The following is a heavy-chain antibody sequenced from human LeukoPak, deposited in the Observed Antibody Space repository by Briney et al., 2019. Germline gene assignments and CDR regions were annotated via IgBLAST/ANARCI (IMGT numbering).Heavy chain of an antibody. V-gene: IGHV4-59*08. Sequence: PSETLSLTCTVSGGSISSYYWSWIRQPPGKGLEWIGYIYYSGSTNYNPSLKSRVTISVDTSKNQFSLKLSSVTAADTAVYYCARRIAAAGLYYYYYGMDVWGQGTTVTVSS. CDR1: GGSISSYY. CDR2: IYYSGST. D-gene: IGHD6-13*01. J-gene: IGHJ6*02. CDR3: ARRIAAAGLYYYYYGMDV.